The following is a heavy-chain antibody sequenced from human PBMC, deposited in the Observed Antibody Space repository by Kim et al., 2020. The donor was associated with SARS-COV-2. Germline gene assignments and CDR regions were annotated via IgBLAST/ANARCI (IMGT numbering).Heavy chain of an antibody. J-gene: IGHJ5*02. V-gene: IGHV3-21*01. CDR3: VKHSTDLAVIPSPMGASNWFEP. CDR1: GFAFSGHS. CDR2: ISPHSSYI. Sequence: GGSLRLSCAASGFAFSGHSMNWVRQAPGKGLEWVSSISPHSSYIYYADSVRGRFTISRDNVQSSLYLQMDSLRSEDTAVYYCVKHSTDLAVIPSPMGASNWFEPWGQGTLVTVSS. D-gene: IGHD2-2*01.